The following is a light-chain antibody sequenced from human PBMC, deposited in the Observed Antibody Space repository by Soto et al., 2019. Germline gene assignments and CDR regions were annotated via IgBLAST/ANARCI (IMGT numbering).Light chain of an antibody. V-gene: IGLV2-8*01. Sequence: QSVLTQSPSASGSPGQSVTISCTGTSSDVGNYKYVSWYQQHPGKAPKLMIYEVSKRPSGVPDRFSGSKSGNTASLTVSGRQAEDEDDYYCSSYAGSNNWVFGGGTKLTVL. CDR1: SSDVGNYKY. CDR2: EVS. CDR3: SSYAGSNNWV. J-gene: IGLJ3*02.